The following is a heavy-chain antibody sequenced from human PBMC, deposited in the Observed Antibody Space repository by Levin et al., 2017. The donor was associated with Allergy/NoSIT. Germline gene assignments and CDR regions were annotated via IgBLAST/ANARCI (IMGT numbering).Heavy chain of an antibody. D-gene: IGHD4-23*01. CDR1: GFTFSSYS. CDR3: ARDPNSHPTKVGYFDY. V-gene: IGHV3-21*01. Sequence: GESLKISCAASGFTFSSYSMNWVRQAPGKGLEWVSSISATSSYIYYADSVKGRFTISRDNAKNSVYLQMNSLRAEDTAVYFCARDPNSHPTKVGYFDYWGQGALVSVSS. CDR2: ISATSSYI. J-gene: IGHJ4*02.